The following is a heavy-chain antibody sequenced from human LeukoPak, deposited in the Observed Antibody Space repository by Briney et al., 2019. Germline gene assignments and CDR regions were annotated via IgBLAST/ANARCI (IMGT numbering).Heavy chain of an antibody. Sequence: GGSLRLSCAASGFTFSSYAMSWVRQAPGKGLEWVSGISGSGGNTYYAEALTGRFTVSRDNSKNTLYLQMNSLRAEDTALYYCAKGGLRGGTYNDDFWGQGTLVTVSS. V-gene: IGHV3-23*01. CDR1: GFTFSSYA. CDR2: ISGSGGNT. J-gene: IGHJ4*02. CDR3: AKGGLRGGTYNDDF. D-gene: IGHD3-16*01.